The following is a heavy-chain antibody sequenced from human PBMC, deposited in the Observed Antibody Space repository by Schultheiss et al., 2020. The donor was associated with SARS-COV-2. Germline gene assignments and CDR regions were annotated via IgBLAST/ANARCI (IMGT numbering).Heavy chain of an antibody. J-gene: IGHJ4*02. V-gene: IGHV1-18*03. D-gene: IGHD1-26*01. CDR2: ISAYNGNT. Sequence: ASVKVSCKASGYTFTSYGISWVRQAPGQGLEWMGWISAYNGNTNYAQKLQGRVTMTTDTSTSTAYMELSSLRSEDMAVYYCASGVGAHLNGRAYFDYWGQGTLVTVSS. CDR1: GYTFTSYG. CDR3: ASGVGAHLNGRAYFDY.